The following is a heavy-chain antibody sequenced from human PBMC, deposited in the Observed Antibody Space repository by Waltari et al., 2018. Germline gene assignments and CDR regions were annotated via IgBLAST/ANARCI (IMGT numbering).Heavy chain of an antibody. J-gene: IGHJ2*01. V-gene: IGHV4-39*07. D-gene: IGHD2-15*01. CDR3: AGRGNCSGGSCYSDWYFDL. Sequence: QLQLQESGPGLVKPSETLSLTCTVSGGSISSSSYYWGWIRQPPGKGLEWIGSIYYSGCTYYTPSLKRRVTISVDTSKNQFSLKLSSVTAADTAVYYCAGRGNCSGGSCYSDWYFDLWGRGTLVTVSS. CDR1: GGSISSSSYY. CDR2: IYYSGCT.